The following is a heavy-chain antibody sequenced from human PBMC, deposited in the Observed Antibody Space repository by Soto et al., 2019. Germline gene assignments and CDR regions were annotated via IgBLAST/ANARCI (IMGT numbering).Heavy chain of an antibody. CDR3: ARDFAYFDS. J-gene: IGHJ4*02. Sequence: SETLSLTCTVSGGSFKSGSYSWSWIRQPPGKGLEWIGYVYHTERTSYNPSLKSRVSISMDTSKNQLSLNLDSVTAADTAVYFCARDFAYFDSWGQGTLVTVSS. CDR2: VYHTERT. CDR1: GGSFKSGSYS. V-gene: IGHV4-61*01. D-gene: IGHD3-3*01.